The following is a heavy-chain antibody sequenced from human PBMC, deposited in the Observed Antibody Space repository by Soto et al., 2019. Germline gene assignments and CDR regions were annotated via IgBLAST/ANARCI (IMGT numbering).Heavy chain of an antibody. CDR1: GFTFSSYA. D-gene: IGHD7-27*01. CDR3: ARDWGPSTGDWYWYFDL. Sequence: GGSLRLSCAASGFTFSSYAMHWVRQAPGKGLEWVAVISYDGSNKYYADSVKGRFTISRDNSKNTLYLQMNSLRAEDTAVYYCARDWGPSTGDWYWYFDLWGRGTLVTVSS. V-gene: IGHV3-30*04. J-gene: IGHJ2*01. CDR2: ISYDGSNK.